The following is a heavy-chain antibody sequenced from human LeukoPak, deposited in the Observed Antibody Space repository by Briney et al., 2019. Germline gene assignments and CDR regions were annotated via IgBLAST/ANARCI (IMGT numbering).Heavy chain of an antibody. Sequence: SETLSLTCTVSGASVSSASCWTWIRQPPGKGVEWIAHIYNGVNTNYNPSLKSRVTISVDTSKNQFSLRLNSVTAADTAVYHCARSRAFNSGAFDPWGQGSLVTVSS. CDR1: GASVSSASC. CDR3: ARSRAFNSGAFDP. V-gene: IGHV4-61*01. D-gene: IGHD1-26*01. CDR2: IYNGVNT. J-gene: IGHJ5*02.